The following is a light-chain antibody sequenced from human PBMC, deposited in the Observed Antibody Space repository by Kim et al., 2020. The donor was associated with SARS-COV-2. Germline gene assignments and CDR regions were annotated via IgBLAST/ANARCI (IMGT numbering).Light chain of an antibody. Sequence: SPGERATLSCRASQSVGNTYLAWYQQKGGQAPRLLIYGASSRATGIPDRFSGSGSGTDFTLTINRLEPEDFAVYYCQQYGSSLRTFGQGTKVDIK. V-gene: IGKV3-20*01. CDR3: QQYGSSLRT. CDR2: GAS. CDR1: QSVGNTY. J-gene: IGKJ1*01.